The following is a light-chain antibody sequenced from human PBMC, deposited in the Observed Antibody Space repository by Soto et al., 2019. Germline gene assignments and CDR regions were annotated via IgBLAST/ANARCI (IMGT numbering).Light chain of an antibody. J-gene: IGLJ1*01. Sequence: QSVLTQPASVSGSPGQSITISCTGTSSDVGYYNLVSWYQQHPGKAPKLLIYEVSKRPSEFSNRFSGSKSGNTASLTISGLQAEDEADYYCCSYAGSSTHYVFGTGTQLTVL. CDR1: SSDVGYYNL. CDR2: EVS. V-gene: IGLV2-23*02. CDR3: CSYAGSSTHYV.